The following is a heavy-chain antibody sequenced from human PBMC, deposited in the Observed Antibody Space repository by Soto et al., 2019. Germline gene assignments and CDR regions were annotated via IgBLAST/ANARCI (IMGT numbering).Heavy chain of an antibody. Sequence: PSQTLSLTCAISGDRVSSNSAAWNWIRQSPSRGLEWLGRTYYRSKWYNDYAVSVKSRITINPDTSKNQFSLQLNSVTPEDTAVYYCARDHEDGDFWSGYYPVDYGMDVWGQGTTVTVSS. CDR3: ARDHEDGDFWSGYYPVDYGMDV. V-gene: IGHV6-1*01. CDR1: GDRVSSNSAA. CDR2: TYYRSKWYN. J-gene: IGHJ6*02. D-gene: IGHD3-3*01.